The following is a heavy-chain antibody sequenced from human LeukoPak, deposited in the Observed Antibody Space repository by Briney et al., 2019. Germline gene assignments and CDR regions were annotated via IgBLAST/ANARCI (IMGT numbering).Heavy chain of an antibody. CDR2: INLSGGST. D-gene: IGHD3-10*01. Sequence: ASVKVSCKASGFTFTSYYMHWVRQAPGQGLEWMGIINLSGGSTSYAQKFQGRVTLTRDTSTSTAYMELSSLRSGDTAFYYCARGGSEQLSPPFDSWGQGTLVTVSS. CDR1: GFTFTSYY. J-gene: IGHJ4*02. V-gene: IGHV1-46*01. CDR3: ARGGSEQLSPPFDS.